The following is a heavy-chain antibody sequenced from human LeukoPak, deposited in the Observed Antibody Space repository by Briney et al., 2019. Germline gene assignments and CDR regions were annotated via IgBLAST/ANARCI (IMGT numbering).Heavy chain of an antibody. Sequence: PSETLSLTCTVSGGSISSYYWSWIRQPPGKGLEWIVYFFDSGSTDYNPSLKSRVTISVDTSKNHFSLKLSSVTAADTAVYYCARGQWLPVFDFWGQGTLVTVSS. J-gene: IGHJ4*02. V-gene: IGHV4-59*01. CDR1: GGSISSYY. CDR2: FFDSGST. CDR3: ARGQWLPVFDF. D-gene: IGHD3-22*01.